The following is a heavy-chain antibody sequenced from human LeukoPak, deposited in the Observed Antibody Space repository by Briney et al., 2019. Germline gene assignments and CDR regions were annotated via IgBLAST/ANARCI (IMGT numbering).Heavy chain of an antibody. D-gene: IGHD5-12*01. CDR3: ATYSAYDYDY. V-gene: IGHV4-59*01. CDR1: GGSISGYY. Sequence: SETLSLTCSVSGGSISGYYWSWIRQPPGKGLEWIGYIYYSGSTNYNPSLKSRVTISVDTSKNHFSLKLSSVTAADTAVYYCATYSAYDYDYWGQGTLVTVSS. CDR2: IYYSGST. J-gene: IGHJ4*02.